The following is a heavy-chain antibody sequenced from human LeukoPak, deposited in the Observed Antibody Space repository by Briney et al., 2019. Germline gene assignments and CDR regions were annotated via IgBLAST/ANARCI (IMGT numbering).Heavy chain of an antibody. CDR3: VRDNAAADGALDY. CDR2: IWYDGSHR. V-gene: IGHV3-33*01. CDR1: GFTFSSHG. Sequence: HPGGSLRLSCVASGFTFSSHGMHWVRQAPGKGLEWVAVIWYDGSHRYYPDSVKGRFTISRDNSKNTLFLQMDSLRVDDTAVYYCVRDNAAADGALDYWGQGSLVTVSS. D-gene: IGHD5-24*01. J-gene: IGHJ4*02.